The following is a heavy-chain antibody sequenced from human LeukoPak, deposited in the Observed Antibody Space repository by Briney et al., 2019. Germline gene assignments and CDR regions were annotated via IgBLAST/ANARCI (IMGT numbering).Heavy chain of an antibody. J-gene: IGHJ6*03. V-gene: IGHV3-21*01. D-gene: IGHD3-10*01. Sequence: GGSLRPSCAASGFTFSSYSMNWVRQAPGKGLEWVSSISSSSSYIYYADSVKGRFTISRDNAKNSLYLQMNSLRAEDTAVYYCARSYYYGSGSYGYYMDVWGKGTTVTVSS. CDR2: ISSSSSYI. CDR1: GFTFSSYS. CDR3: ARSYYYGSGSYGYYMDV.